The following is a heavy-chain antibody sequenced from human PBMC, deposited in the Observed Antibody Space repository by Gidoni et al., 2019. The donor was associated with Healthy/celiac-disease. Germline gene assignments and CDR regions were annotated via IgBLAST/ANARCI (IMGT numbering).Heavy chain of an antibody. V-gene: IGHV3-49*05. CDR3: TRAVTNDYGDYVGYYYYGMDV. CDR1: GFTFGDYA. J-gene: IGHJ6*02. Sequence: EVQLVESGGGLVKPGRSLRLSCTASGFTFGDYAMSWFRQAPGKGLAWVGLIRSKAYGGTTEYAASVKGRFTISRDDSKSIAYLQMNSLKTEDTAVYYCTRAVTNDYGDYVGYYYYGMDVWGQGTTVTVSS. CDR2: IRSKAYGGTT. D-gene: IGHD4-17*01.